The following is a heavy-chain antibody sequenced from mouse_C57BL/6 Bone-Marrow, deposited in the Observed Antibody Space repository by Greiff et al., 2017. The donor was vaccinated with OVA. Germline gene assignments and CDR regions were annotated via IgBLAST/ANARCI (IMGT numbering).Heavy chain of an antibody. V-gene: IGHV5-6*02. CDR3: ARHRVLPFAY. D-gene: IGHD2-14*01. J-gene: IGHJ3*01. CDR1: GFTFSSYG. CDR2: ISSGGNYT. Sequence: EVMLVESGGDLVKPGGSLKLSCAASGFTFSSYGMSWVRQTPDKRLEWVATISSGGNYTYYPDSVQGRFTISRDKAKNTLYLQMSSLKSEDTAMYYCARHRVLPFAYWGQGTLVTVSA.